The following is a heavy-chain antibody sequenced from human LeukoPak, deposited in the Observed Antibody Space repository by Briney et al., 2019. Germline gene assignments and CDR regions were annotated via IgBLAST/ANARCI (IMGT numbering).Heavy chain of an antibody. Sequence: GGSLRLSCAASGFTFSNYAMNWVRQAPGKGLEWVSVIYSGGSTYYADSVKGRFTISRDNSKNTLYLQMNSLRAEDTAVYYCARESHDYGDKGGPFDYWGQGTLVTVSS. D-gene: IGHD4-17*01. V-gene: IGHV3-66*01. J-gene: IGHJ4*02. CDR3: ARESHDYGDKGGPFDY. CDR1: GFTFSNYA. CDR2: IYSGGST.